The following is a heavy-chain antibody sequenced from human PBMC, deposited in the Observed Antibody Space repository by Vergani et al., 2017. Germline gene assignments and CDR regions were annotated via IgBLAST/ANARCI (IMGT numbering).Heavy chain of an antibody. D-gene: IGHD6-19*01. CDR2: ISSNGGST. CDR1: GFTFSSYA. V-gene: IGHV3-64*01. Sequence: EVQLVESGGGLVQPGGSLRLSCAASGFTFSSYAMHWVRQAPGKGLEYVSAISSNGGSTYYANSVKGRFTISRDNSKNTLYIQMGSLRAEDMAVYYCARGVGSGWYTRYYYYGMDVWGQGTTVTVSS. J-gene: IGHJ6*02. CDR3: ARGVGSGWYTRYYYYGMDV.